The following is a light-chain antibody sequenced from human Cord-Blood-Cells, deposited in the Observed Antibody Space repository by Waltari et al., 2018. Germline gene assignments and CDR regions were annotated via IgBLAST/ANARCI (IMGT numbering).Light chain of an antibody. CDR3: QSADSSGTYVV. Sequence: SHELPHPPSVSLSPGQTARITCPGDALPTLYAYCYQQKTGQAPVLVIYKDSARHSGIPVRFSGSSSGTTVTLTISGVQAEDEADYYCQSADSSGTYVVFGGGTKLTVL. CDR1: ALPTLY. V-gene: IGLV3-25*03. J-gene: IGLJ2*01. CDR2: KDS.